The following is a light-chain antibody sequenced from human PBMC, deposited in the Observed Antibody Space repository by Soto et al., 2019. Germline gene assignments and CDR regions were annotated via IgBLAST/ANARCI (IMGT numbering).Light chain of an antibody. CDR1: QSLLDSDDGNPY. Sequence: DIVMTQTPLSLPVTPGEPASISCRSSQSLLDSDDGNPYLDWYLQKAGQSRQLLIYTLPYGASGVPDRFSGSGSGTDFTLKISRVEAEDVGVYYCMQRIEFPLTFGQGTRLEIK. V-gene: IGKV2-40*01. CDR2: TLP. J-gene: IGKJ5*01. CDR3: MQRIEFPLT.